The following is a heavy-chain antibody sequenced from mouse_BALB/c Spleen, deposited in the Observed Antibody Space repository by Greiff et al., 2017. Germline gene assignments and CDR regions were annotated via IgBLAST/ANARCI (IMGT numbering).Heavy chain of an antibody. J-gene: IGHJ2*01. CDR1: GYTFTSYT. CDR3: ARSAGMITTGYVDY. CDR2: INPSSGYT. D-gene: IGHD2-4*01. V-gene: IGHV1-4*01. Sequence: VQLQESGAELARPGASVKMSCKASGYTFTSYTMHWVNQRPGQGLEWIGYINPSSGYTNYNQKFKDKATLTADKSSSTAYMQLSSLTSEDTAVYYCARSAGMITTGYVDYWGQGTTLTVSS.